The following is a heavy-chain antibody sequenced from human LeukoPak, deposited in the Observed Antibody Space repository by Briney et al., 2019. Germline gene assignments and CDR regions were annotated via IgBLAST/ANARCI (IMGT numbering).Heavy chain of an antibody. J-gene: IGHJ4*02. D-gene: IGHD3-22*01. Sequence: PSETLSLTCTVSGGSISSYYWSWIRQPPGKGLEWIGYIYYSGSTNYNPSLKSRVTISVDTSKNQFSLKLSSVTAADTAVYYCARPYYDSSGYIFDYWGQGTLVTVSS. CDR3: ARPYYDSSGYIFDY. V-gene: IGHV4-59*08. CDR2: IYYSGST. CDR1: GGSISSYY.